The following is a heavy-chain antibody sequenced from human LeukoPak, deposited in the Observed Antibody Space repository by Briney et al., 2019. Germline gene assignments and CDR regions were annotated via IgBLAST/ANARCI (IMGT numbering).Heavy chain of an antibody. CDR3: AREVDAAAAYNWFDP. CDR2: IYYSGST. D-gene: IGHD2-2*01. Sequence: KTSETLSLTCTVSGGSISTTGYYWGWIRQPPGKGLEWIGSIYYSGSTYYNQSLKSRVTISVDTSKNQFSLKLSSVTAADTAVYYCAREVDAAAAYNWFDPWGQGTLVTVSS. V-gene: IGHV4-39*07. J-gene: IGHJ5*02. CDR1: GGSISTTGYY.